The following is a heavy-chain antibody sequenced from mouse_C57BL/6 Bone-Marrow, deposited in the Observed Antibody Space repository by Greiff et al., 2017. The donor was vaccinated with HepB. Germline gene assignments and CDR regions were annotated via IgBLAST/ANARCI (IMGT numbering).Heavy chain of an antibody. CDR1: GYTFTSYW. V-gene: IGHV1-64*01. CDR3: ARSAWGTTPREV. D-gene: IGHD1-1*01. Sequence: QVQLQQPGAELVKPGASVKLSCKASGYTFTSYWMHWVKQRPGQGLEWIGMIHPNSGSTNYNEKFKSKATLTVDKSSSTAYMQLSSLTSEDSAVYYCARSAWGTTPREVWGTGTAVTVSS. J-gene: IGHJ1*03. CDR2: IHPNSGST.